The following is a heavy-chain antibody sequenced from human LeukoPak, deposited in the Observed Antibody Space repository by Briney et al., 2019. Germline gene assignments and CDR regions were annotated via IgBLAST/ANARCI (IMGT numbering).Heavy chain of an antibody. CDR1: GYTFTGHY. Sequence: GASVKVSCKASGYTFTGHYLHWVRQAPGQGLEWMGWINPDSGNTNYAQKFQGRVTLTRDTSISTAYMELSSLRSDDTAVYYCARIPATVGNYFDYWGQGTLVPVSS. CDR2: INPDSGNT. V-gene: IGHV1-2*02. J-gene: IGHJ4*02. CDR3: ARIPATVGNYFDY. D-gene: IGHD2-15*01.